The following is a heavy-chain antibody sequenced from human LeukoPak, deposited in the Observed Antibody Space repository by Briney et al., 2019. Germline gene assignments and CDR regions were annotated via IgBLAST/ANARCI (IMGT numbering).Heavy chain of an antibody. D-gene: IGHD2-15*01. V-gene: IGHV1-69*06. J-gene: IGHJ6*04. CDR1: GGTFSSYA. CDR2: IIPLFGTP. CDR3: ASATLRCSGGSCYEMDV. Sequence: SVKVSCKASGGTFSSYAISWVRQAPGQGLEWMGGIIPLFGTPDYAQKFQDRLTITADKSTSTAYMELSSLRSEDTAVYYCASATLRCSGGSCYEMDVWGKGTTVTISS.